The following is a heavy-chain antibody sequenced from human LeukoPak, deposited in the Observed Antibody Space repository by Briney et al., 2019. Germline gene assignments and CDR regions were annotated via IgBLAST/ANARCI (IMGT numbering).Heavy chain of an antibody. CDR1: GWSISGYY. CDR2: INHGGTT. D-gene: IGHD3-10*01. V-gene: IGHV4-34*01. J-gene: IGHJ4*02. CDR3: ARGLYYYGSGSQKSYFDY. Sequence: PSETLSFNCAVYGWSISGYYWSWIRQRPGQGLKWIGEINHGGTTNYNPSLKSRVTISVDTSKNQFSLKLSSVTAADTAVYYCARGLYYYGSGSQKSYFDYWGQGTLVTVSS.